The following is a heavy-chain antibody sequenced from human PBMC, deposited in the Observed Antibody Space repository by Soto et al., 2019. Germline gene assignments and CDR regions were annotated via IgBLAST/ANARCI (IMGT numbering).Heavy chain of an antibody. CDR2: IYYSGST. J-gene: IGHJ5*02. CDR3: AMYYDFWSGYYTRGNWFDP. CDR1: GGSISSGDYY. Sequence: QVQLQESGPGLVKPSQTLSLTCTVSGGSISSGDYYWSWIRQPPGKGLEWIGYIYYSGSTYYNPSIKRRVTISVDTSKNQFSLKLSSVPAADTAVYYCAMYYDFWSGYYTRGNWFDPWGQGTLVTVSS. D-gene: IGHD3-3*01. V-gene: IGHV4-30-4*01.